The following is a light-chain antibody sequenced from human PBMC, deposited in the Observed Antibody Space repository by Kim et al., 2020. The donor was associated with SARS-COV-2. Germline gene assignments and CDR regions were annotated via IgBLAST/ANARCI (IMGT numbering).Light chain of an antibody. J-gene: IGLJ3*02. CDR2: GNS. V-gene: IGLV1-40*01. CDR3: QSYDSSLSL. CDR1: SSNIGAGYD. Sequence: PGQRVTISCTGSSSNIGAGYDVHWYQLLPGTAPKRLIYGNSNRPSGVPDRFSGSKSGTSASLAITGLQAEDEADYYCQSYDSSLSLFGGGTQLTVL.